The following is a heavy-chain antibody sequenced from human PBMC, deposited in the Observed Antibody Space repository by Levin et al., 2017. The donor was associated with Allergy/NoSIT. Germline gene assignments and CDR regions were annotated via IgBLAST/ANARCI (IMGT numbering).Heavy chain of an antibody. D-gene: IGHD6-19*01. CDR2: ISGSGGST. J-gene: IGHJ4*02. Sequence: GSLRLSCAASGFTFSSYAMSWVRQAPGKGLEWVSAISGSGGSTYYADSVKGRFTISRDNSKNTLYLQMNSLRAEDTAVYYCAKVDRIAVAGYYYFDYWGQGTLVTVSS. V-gene: IGHV3-23*01. CDR1: GFTFSSYA. CDR3: AKVDRIAVAGYYYFDY.